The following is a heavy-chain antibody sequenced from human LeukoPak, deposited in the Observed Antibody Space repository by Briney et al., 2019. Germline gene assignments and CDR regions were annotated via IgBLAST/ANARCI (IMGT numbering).Heavy chain of an antibody. D-gene: IGHD3-22*01. CDR2: ISSSGSTI. CDR1: GFTFSSYE. V-gene: IGHV3-48*03. J-gene: IGHJ4*02. CDR3: AKDMGVGYYDIVPI. Sequence: GGSLRLSCAASGFTFSSYEMNWVRQAPGKGLEWVSYISSSGSTIYYADSVKGRFTISRDNAKNSLYLQMNSLRAEDTAVYYCAKDMGVGYYDIVPIWGQGTLVTVSS.